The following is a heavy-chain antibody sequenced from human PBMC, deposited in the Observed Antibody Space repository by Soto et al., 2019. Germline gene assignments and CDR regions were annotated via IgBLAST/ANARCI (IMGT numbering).Heavy chain of an antibody. J-gene: IGHJ4*02. CDR2: IIPIFGAA. CDR1: GGTFSSYA. Sequence: QVQLVQSGAEVKKPGSSVKVSCKASGGTFSSYAISWVRQAPGQGLEWMGGIIPIFGAANYAQKFQGRVTITAEESTSTAYMELSSLRSEDTAVYYCARDNPYCSGGSCYPDYFDYWGQGTLVTVSS. V-gene: IGHV1-69*12. CDR3: ARDNPYCSGGSCYPDYFDY. D-gene: IGHD2-15*01.